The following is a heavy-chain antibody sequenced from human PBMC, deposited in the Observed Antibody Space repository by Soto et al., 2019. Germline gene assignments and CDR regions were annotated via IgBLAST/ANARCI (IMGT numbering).Heavy chain of an antibody. Sequence: PSETLSLTCTVSGGSIRPRKRSWIRQSATTGLEWIAYISYDGSSNDNPSLRSRLSISIDTSRNQVFLNMTSVTAADTAVYYCARHDTSGNAGYAPFDVWGQGTAVTVSS. D-gene: IGHD3-9*01. CDR2: ISYDGSS. CDR3: ARHDTSGNAGYAPFDV. CDR1: GGSIRPRK. V-gene: IGHV4-59*01. J-gene: IGHJ6*02.